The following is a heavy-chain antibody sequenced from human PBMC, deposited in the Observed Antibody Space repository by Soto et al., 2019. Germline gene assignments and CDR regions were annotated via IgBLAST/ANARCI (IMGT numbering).Heavy chain of an antibody. CDR1: GFTFSSYA. Sequence: GGSLRLSCAASGFTFSSYAMHWVRQAPGKGLEWVAVISYDGSNKYYADSVKGRFTISRDNSKNTLYLQMNSLRAEDTAVYYCSWAAIVELNYFDYWGQGTLVTVSS. CDR2: ISYDGSNK. V-gene: IGHV3-30-3*01. CDR3: SWAAIVELNYFDY. J-gene: IGHJ4*02. D-gene: IGHD2-15*01.